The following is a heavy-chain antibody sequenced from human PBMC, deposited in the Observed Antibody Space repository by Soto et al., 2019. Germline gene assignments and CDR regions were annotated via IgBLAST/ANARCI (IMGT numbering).Heavy chain of an antibody. CDR1: GFTFSSYA. Sequence: PGGSLRLSCAASGFTFSSYAMSWVRQAPGKGLEWVSAISGSGGSTYYADSVKGRFTISRDNSKNTLYLQMNSLRAGDTAVYYCAKDRGSSSCCYYGMDVWGQGTTVTVS. CDR2: ISGSGGST. J-gene: IGHJ6*02. CDR3: AKDRGSSSCCYYGMDV. V-gene: IGHV3-23*01. D-gene: IGHD6-6*01.